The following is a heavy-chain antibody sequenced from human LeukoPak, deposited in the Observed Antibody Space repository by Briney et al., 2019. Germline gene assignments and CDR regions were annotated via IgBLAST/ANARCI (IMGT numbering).Heavy chain of an antibody. J-gene: IGHJ4*02. CDR2: INPNSGGT. D-gene: IGHD1-7*01. V-gene: IGHV1-2*06. CDR1: GYTFTGYY. CDR3: ARLPRNYRAPDY. Sequence: ASVKVSCKASGYTFTGYYMHWVRQAPGQGLEWMGRINPNSGGTNYAQTFQGRVTMTRDTSISTAYMELSRLRSDDTAVYYCARLPRNYRAPDYWGQGTLVTVSS.